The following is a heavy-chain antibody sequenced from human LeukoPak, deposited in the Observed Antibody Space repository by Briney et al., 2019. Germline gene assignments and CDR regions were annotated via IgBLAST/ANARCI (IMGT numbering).Heavy chain of an antibody. V-gene: IGHV3-30-3*01. CDR2: ISYDGSNK. Sequence: PGGSLRLSCAASGFTFSSYAMHWVRQAPGKGLEWVAVISYDGSNKYYADSVKGRFTISRDNSKNTLYLQMNSLRAEDTAVYYCARGPWVVVPAAIPPENYFDYWGQGTLVTVSS. J-gene: IGHJ4*02. CDR3: ARGPWVVVPAAIPPENYFDY. CDR1: GFTFSSYA. D-gene: IGHD2-2*01.